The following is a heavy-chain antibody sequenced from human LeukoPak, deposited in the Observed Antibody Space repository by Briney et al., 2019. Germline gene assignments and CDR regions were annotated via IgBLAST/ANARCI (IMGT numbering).Heavy chain of an antibody. Sequence: PGGSLRLSCAASGFTFSSYAMSWVRQAPGKGLEWVSAISGSGGSTCYADSVKGRFTISRDNSKNTLYLQMNSLRAEDTAVYYCAKDPRYCSSTSCYYGGYFDYWGQGTLVTVSS. J-gene: IGHJ4*02. CDR3: AKDPRYCSSTSCYYGGYFDY. CDR1: GFTFSSYA. V-gene: IGHV3-23*01. D-gene: IGHD2-2*01. CDR2: ISGSGGST.